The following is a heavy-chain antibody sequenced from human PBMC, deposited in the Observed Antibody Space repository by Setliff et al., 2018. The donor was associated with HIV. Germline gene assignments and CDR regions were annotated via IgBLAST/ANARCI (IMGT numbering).Heavy chain of an antibody. J-gene: IGHJ6*03. CDR1: GFSVSSNY. CDR2: IYRGGST. Sequence: GESLKISCAASGFSVSSNYMSWVRQAPGKGLEWVSVIYRGGSTDYADSVKGRFTISRDNSKNTLYLQMSSLRVEDTAVYYCARDMERRDLLYYYYYLDVWGKGTTVTVSS. CDR3: ARDMERRDLLYYYYYLDV. V-gene: IGHV3-66*02. D-gene: IGHD1-26*01.